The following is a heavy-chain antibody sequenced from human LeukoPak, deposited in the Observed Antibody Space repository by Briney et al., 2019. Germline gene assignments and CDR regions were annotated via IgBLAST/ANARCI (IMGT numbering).Heavy chain of an antibody. J-gene: IGHJ4*02. CDR1: GFTFSSYA. Sequence: GGSLRLSCAASGFTFSSYAMHWVRQAPGKGLEWVAVISYDGSNKYYADSVKGRFTISRDNSKNTLYLQMNSLRAEDTAVYYCAKGRVATISSLDYWGQGTLVTVSS. V-gene: IGHV3-30*04. D-gene: IGHD5-12*01. CDR2: ISYDGSNK. CDR3: AKGRVATISSLDY.